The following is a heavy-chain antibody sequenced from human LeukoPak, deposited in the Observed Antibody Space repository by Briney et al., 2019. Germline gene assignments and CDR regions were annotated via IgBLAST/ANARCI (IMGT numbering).Heavy chain of an antibody. V-gene: IGHV3-48*03. Sequence: PGGSLRLSCAASGFTFSSYEMNWVRQAPGKGLEWVSYISSSGSTIYYADSVKGRFTISRDNAKNSLYLQMNSLKTEDTAVYYCTRSKWELLRLDAFDIWGQGTMVTVSS. J-gene: IGHJ3*02. CDR3: TRSKWELLRLDAFDI. CDR1: GFTFSSYE. CDR2: ISSSGSTI. D-gene: IGHD1-26*01.